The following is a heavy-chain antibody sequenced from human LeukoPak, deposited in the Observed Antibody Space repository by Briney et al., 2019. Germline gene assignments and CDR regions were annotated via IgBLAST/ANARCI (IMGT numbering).Heavy chain of an antibody. V-gene: IGHV4-38-2*01. CDR2: IYHSGST. J-gene: IGHJ4*02. CDR3: ARRISGGGSYASDY. CDR1: GYSISSGYY. D-gene: IGHD1-26*01. Sequence: PSETLSLTCAVSGYSISSGYYWGWIRQPPGKGLEWIGSIYHSGSTYYNPSLKSRVTISVDTSKNQFSLKLSSVTAVDTAVYYCARRISGGGSYASDYWGQGTLVTVSS.